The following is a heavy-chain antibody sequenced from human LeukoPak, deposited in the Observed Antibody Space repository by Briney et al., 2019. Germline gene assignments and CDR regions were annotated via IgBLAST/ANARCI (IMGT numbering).Heavy chain of an antibody. J-gene: IGHJ3*02. CDR1: GYNFNNYW. V-gene: IGHV5-51*01. D-gene: IGHD1-26*01. CDR3: ARRRKGSGSYLINDAFDI. Sequence: GESLKISCEGSGYNFNNYWIGWVRQLPGKGLEWMGIIYPGDSDTRYSPSFQGQVTISADKSISTAYLQWSSLKASDTAMYYCARRRKGSGSYLINDAFDIWGQGTMVTVSS. CDR2: IYPGDSDT.